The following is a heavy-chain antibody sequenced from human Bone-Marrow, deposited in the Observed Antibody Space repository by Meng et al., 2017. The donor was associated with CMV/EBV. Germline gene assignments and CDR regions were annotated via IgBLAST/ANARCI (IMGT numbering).Heavy chain of an antibody. Sequence: GGSLRLSCAASGFTFSSYAMSWVRQAPGKGLEWVSVIYSGGSSTYYADSVKGRFTVSRDNSKNTLYLQMESLRVDDTAVYYCASDYWGQGTLVTVSS. V-gene: IGHV3-23*03. CDR3: ASDY. J-gene: IGHJ4*02. CDR2: IYSGGSST. CDR1: GFTFSSYA.